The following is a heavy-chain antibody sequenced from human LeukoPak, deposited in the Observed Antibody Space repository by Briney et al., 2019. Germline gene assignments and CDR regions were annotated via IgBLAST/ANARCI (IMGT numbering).Heavy chain of an antibody. CDR1: GFTVSSNY. J-gene: IGHJ4*02. V-gene: IGHV3-66*01. D-gene: IGHD3-22*01. CDR3: AKDRRGESSGYWSF. Sequence: GGSLRLSCAASGFTVSSNYMSWVRQAPGKGLEWVSVIYSGGSTYYADSVKGRFTISRDNSKNTLYLQMNSLRAEDTAVYYCAKDRRGESSGYWSFWGQGTLVTVSS. CDR2: IYSGGST.